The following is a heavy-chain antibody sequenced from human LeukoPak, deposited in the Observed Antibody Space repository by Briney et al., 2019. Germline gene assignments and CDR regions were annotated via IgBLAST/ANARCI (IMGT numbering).Heavy chain of an antibody. CDR2: IYYSGST. CDR1: GGSISSGDYY. V-gene: IGHV4-30-4*08. CDR3: ARGVAAAGTQPLYYFDY. D-gene: IGHD6-13*01. Sequence: PSETLSLTCTVSGGSISSGDYYWSWIRQPPGKGLEWIGYIYYSGSTYYSPSLKSRVTISVDTSKNQFSLKLSSVTAADTAVYYCARGVAAAGTQPLYYFDYWGQGTLVTVSS. J-gene: IGHJ4*02.